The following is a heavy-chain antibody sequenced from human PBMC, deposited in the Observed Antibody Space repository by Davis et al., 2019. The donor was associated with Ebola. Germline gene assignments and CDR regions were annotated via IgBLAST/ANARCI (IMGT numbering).Heavy chain of an antibody. D-gene: IGHD1-1*01. CDR3: ARALNWNYAFDI. J-gene: IGHJ3*02. Sequence: ASVKVSCKASGYTFTGYYMHWVRQAPGQGLEWMGWINPNSGGTNYAQKFQGRVTMTTDTSTNTAYMELRSLRSDDTAVYYCARALNWNYAFDIWGQGTMVTVSS. CDR2: INPNSGGT. V-gene: IGHV1-2*02. CDR1: GYTFTGYY.